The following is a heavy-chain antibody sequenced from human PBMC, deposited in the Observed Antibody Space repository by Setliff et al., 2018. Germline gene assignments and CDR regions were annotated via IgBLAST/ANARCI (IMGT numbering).Heavy chain of an antibody. D-gene: IGHD1-26*01. Sequence: LRLSCAASGFTFSSYAMHWVRQAPGKGLEWGAVISDDGSHKYYADSGKGRFTISRDNSKNTLYLQMNSLRAEDTAVYYCARDGGSRTRKGFDIWGQGTMVTVSS. J-gene: IGHJ3*02. CDR2: ISDDGSHK. CDR1: GFTFSSYA. V-gene: IGHV3-30*01. CDR3: ARDGGSRTRKGFDI.